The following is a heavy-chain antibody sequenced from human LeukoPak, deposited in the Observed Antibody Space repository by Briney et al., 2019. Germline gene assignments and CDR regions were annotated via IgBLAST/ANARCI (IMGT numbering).Heavy chain of an antibody. Sequence: GGSLRLSCAASGLSFSSFAMSWVRQGPARGLEWVSSIRDNGGTFYADSVKGRFTLSSDSSRNTVYFQLNNLRVEDTAIYYCAKASWVSSTDAVRWGQGTLVTVSS. J-gene: IGHJ4*02. V-gene: IGHV3-23*01. D-gene: IGHD3-16*01. CDR1: GLSFSSFA. CDR2: IRDNGGT. CDR3: AKASWVSSTDAVR.